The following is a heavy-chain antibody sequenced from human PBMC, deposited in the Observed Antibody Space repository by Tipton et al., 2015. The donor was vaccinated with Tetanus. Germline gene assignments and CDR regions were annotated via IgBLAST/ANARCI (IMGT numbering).Heavy chain of an antibody. CDR1: GGSISSYY. V-gene: IGHV4-59*01. Sequence: TLSLTCTVSGGSISSYYWSWIRQPPGKGLEWIGYIYYSGSTNYNPSLKSRVTISVDTSKNQFSLKLSSVTAADTAVYYCARVAPDSLTGSPDYWGQGTLVTVSS. D-gene: IGHD3-9*01. CDR2: IYYSGST. J-gene: IGHJ4*02. CDR3: ARVAPDSLTGSPDY.